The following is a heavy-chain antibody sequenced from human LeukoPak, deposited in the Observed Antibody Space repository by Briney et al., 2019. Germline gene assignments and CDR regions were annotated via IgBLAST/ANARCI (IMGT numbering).Heavy chain of an antibody. CDR2: ISFDGSNQ. J-gene: IGHJ1*01. D-gene: IGHD4-17*01. V-gene: IGHV3-30*18. Sequence: GGSPRLSCAASGFTFSSFGMHWVRQAPGQGLEWVAVISFDGSNQYYADSVKGRFTIYRDNFKNTVYLQMNSLRAEETAVYYCAKSHPPTVTTEEGEYLQHWGQGTLVTVSS. CDR3: AKSHPPTVTTEEGEYLQH. CDR1: GFTFSSFG.